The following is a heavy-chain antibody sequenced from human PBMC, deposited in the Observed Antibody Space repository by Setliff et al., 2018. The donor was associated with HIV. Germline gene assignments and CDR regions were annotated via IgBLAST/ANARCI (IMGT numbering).Heavy chain of an antibody. V-gene: IGHV3-33*06. CDR1: GFTFSGYG. CDR2: IWYAASKK. CDR3: VKDVVKFWSGSGALDF. Sequence: GGSLRLSCAAAGFTFSGYGIQWVRQAPGKGLEWVALIWYAASKKEYADSVKGRFNILRDDSKKTVDLQMNSLRADDTAVYYCVKDVVKFWSGSGALDFWGPGTLVTVS. J-gene: IGHJ4*02. D-gene: IGHD3-3*01.